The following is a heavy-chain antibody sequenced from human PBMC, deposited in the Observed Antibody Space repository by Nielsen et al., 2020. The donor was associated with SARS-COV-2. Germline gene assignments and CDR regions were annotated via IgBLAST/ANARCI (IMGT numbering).Heavy chain of an antibody. CDR2: FSSSGADT. D-gene: IGHD3-3*01. J-gene: IGHJ4*02. V-gene: IGHV3-23*01. CDR1: GFTFSSYA. Sequence: GESLKISCAASGFTFSSYAMSWVRQAPGKGLEWVSTFSSSGADTYYADSVKGRFTISRDNSKNTLYLQMNSLRAEDTAVYYCAKRVWAYDFWSGYDFDYWGQGTLVTVSS. CDR3: AKRVWAYDFWSGYDFDY.